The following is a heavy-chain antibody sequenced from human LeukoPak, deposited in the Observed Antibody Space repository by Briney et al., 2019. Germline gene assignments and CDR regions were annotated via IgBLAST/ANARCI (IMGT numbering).Heavy chain of an antibody. J-gene: IGHJ4*02. CDR2: ISSNGDNT. CDR3: VRGTVY. Sequence: GGPLRLSCSVSGFTFSTYVMHWLPQAPGKGLEYVSAISSNGDNTYYADSVKGRFTIARENAKNTLYLQMSSLRADDTAVDYCVRGTVYWGQGTLVTVSS. V-gene: IGHV3-64D*06. D-gene: IGHD4-17*01. CDR1: GFTFSTYV.